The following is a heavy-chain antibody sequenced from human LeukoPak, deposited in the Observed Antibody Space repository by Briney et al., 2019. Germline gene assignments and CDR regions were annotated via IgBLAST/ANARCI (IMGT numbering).Heavy chain of an antibody. CDR1: GFTFSCCA. D-gene: IGHD2-15*01. CDR3: ARAPGYCSGGSCFPWDY. V-gene: IGHV3-48*04. Sequence: PVGSLRLSCAASGFTFSCCAMNWVRQAPGKGLGWVSCINTSSGTIYYTDSVNGRFTISRDNAKNSLFLQLNSLRVEDTAVYYCARAPGYCSGGSCFPWDYWGLGTLVTVSS. J-gene: IGHJ4*02. CDR2: INTSSGTI.